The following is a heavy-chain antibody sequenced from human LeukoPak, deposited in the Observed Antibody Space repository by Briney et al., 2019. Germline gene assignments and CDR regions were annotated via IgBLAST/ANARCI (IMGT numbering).Heavy chain of an antibody. J-gene: IGHJ4*02. Sequence: QPGGSLRLSCVASGLTFSRYAMSWVRQAPGQGLEWVSAISGSGSSTNYADSVKGRFTISRDNSKNTLYLQMNSLRAEDTAAYYCAKAAYTSGLWYFDSWGQGILVTVSS. CDR1: GLTFSRYA. V-gene: IGHV3-23*01. D-gene: IGHD6-19*01. CDR2: ISGSGSST. CDR3: AKAAYTSGLWYFDS.